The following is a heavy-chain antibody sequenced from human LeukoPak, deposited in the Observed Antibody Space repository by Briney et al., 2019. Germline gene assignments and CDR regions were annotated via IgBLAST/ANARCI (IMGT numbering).Heavy chain of an antibody. Sequence: ASVKVSCKASGYTFTGYYMHWVRQAPGQGPEWMGRINPNSGATNNAQKFQGRVTLSRDTSISTAYMELSKLRSDDTAVYYCARSGITTIPNFDYWGQGTLVTVSS. CDR3: ARSGITTIPNFDY. D-gene: IGHD5-12*01. CDR2: INPNSGAT. V-gene: IGHV1-2*06. CDR1: GYTFTGYY. J-gene: IGHJ4*02.